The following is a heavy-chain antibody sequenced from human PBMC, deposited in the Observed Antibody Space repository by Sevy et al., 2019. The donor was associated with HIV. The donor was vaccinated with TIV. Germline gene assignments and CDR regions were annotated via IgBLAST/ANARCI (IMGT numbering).Heavy chain of an antibody. CDR1: GFTFSSYA. D-gene: IGHD4-17*01. CDR2: ISYDGGNK. CDR3: ARDQHDYAGNIRTGWFDP. V-gene: IGHV3-30-3*01. Sequence: GGSLRLSCPASGFTFSSYAMHWVRQAPGKGLEWVAIISYDGGNKYYADSVKGRFTISRDNSKNTLYLQMSSLRAEDTAMYYCARDQHDYAGNIRTGWFDPWGQGILVTVSS. J-gene: IGHJ5*02.